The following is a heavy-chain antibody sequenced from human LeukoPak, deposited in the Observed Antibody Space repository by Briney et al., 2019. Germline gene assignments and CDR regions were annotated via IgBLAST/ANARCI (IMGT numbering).Heavy chain of an antibody. J-gene: IGHJ3*02. CDR2: IYSGGST. Sequence: GGSLRLSCAASGFTVSSNYMSWVRQAPGKGLEWVSVIYSGGSTYYADSVKGRFTISRDNSKNTLYLQMNSLRAEDTAVYYCAAQWGGNAFDIWGQGTMVTVSS. CDR3: AAQWGGNAFDI. V-gene: IGHV3-53*01. D-gene: IGHD1-26*01. CDR1: GFTVSSNY.